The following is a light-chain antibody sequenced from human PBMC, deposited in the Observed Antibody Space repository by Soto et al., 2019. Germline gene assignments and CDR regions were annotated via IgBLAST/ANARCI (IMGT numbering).Light chain of an antibody. CDR3: QQRGNRPPWT. CDR1: QSVGKY. Sequence: EIVLTQSPDTLSLSPGEKATLSCGASQSVGKYLVWYQQKPGQAPRLLIYDASNRATGIPARFSGSGSGTDFTLTISSLEPEDVAVYYCQQRGNRPPWTFGQGTKVDIK. CDR2: DAS. J-gene: IGKJ1*01. V-gene: IGKV3-11*01.